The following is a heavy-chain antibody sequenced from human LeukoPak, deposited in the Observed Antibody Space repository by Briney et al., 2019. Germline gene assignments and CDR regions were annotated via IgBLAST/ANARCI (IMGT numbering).Heavy chain of an antibody. CDR3: ARGLSAIVH. D-gene: IGHD2-21*02. V-gene: IGHV4-59*11. CDR1: GGSLSTHH. J-gene: IGHJ4*02. Sequence: PSETLSLTCVVSGGSLSTHHWSWIRQSPGRGLEWIGYISDSGSTNYNPSLKSRLTISVDTSKNQFSLKLSSVTAADTAVYYCARGLSAIVHWGQGTLVTVSS. CDR2: ISDSGST.